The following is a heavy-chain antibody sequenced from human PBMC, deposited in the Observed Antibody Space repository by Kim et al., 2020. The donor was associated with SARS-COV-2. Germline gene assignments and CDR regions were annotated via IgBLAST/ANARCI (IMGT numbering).Heavy chain of an antibody. Sequence: GGSLRLSCAASGFSVSGDYMSWVRQAPGKGLEWVSVIYSDGSTYYADSVKGRFTISRDNFKNTVYLQMKSLRAEDTAVYYCARHDWFAPWGQGTLVTVS. J-gene: IGHJ5*02. CDR3: ARHDWFAP. CDR1: GFSVSGDY. CDR2: IYSDGST. V-gene: IGHV3-53*01.